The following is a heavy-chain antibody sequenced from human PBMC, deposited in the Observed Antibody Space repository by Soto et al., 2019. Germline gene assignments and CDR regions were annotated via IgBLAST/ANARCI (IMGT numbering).Heavy chain of an antibody. Sequence: QVQLQESGPGLVKPSETLSLTCTVSGGSISSYYWSWIRQPPGKGLEWIGYIYYSGSTNYNPSLTGRVSMSVDTSKNQFSLKLSSVPAADTAVYYCAGSDGRYWGQGTLVTVSS. CDR3: AGSDGRY. CDR1: GGSISSYY. V-gene: IGHV4-59*01. J-gene: IGHJ4*02. CDR2: IYYSGST.